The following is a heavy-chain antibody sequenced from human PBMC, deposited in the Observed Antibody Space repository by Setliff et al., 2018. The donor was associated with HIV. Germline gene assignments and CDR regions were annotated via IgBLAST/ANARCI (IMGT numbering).Heavy chain of an antibody. CDR2: IKQDGSVK. D-gene: IGHD6-13*01. V-gene: IGHV3-7*05. CDR3: ARDRWFSNNWYSDY. Sequence: HPGGSLRLSCAASGFTFSNNWMAWVRLAPGKGLEWVANIKQDGSVKNYVDSVRGRFTISRDNAENSLFLQMTGLRPEGTAMYYCARDRWFSNNWYSDYWGQGTLVTVSS. CDR1: GFTFSNNW. J-gene: IGHJ4*02.